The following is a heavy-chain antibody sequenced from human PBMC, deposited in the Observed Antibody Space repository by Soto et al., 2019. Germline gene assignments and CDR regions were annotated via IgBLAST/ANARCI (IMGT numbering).Heavy chain of an antibody. CDR1: GYTFTSYA. J-gene: IGHJ4*02. CDR3: ARDLPPVDY. CDR2: INAGNGNT. Sequence: QVQLVQSGAQVKKPGASVKVSCKTSGYTFTSYAMHWVRQAPGQRLEWMGWINAGNGNTKYSQKFQGRVAITRDPSASTAYRELSSLRSEDTAVYYCARDLPPVDYWGQGTLVTVSS. V-gene: IGHV1-3*01.